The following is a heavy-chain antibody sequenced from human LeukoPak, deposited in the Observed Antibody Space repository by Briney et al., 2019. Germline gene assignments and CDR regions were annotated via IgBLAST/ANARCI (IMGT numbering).Heavy chain of an antibody. CDR3: AGYGGSYPYYMDV. D-gene: IGHD1-26*01. J-gene: IGHJ6*03. CDR1: GYSVSSNY. CDR2: IYTGGTT. Sequence: GGSLRLSCAASGYSVSSNYMSWVRQAPGKGLDWVSVIYTGGTTYYADSVKGRFTISRDNSKNTLYLQMNSLRAEDTAVYYCAGYGGSYPYYMDVWGKGTTVTISS. V-gene: IGHV3-53*01.